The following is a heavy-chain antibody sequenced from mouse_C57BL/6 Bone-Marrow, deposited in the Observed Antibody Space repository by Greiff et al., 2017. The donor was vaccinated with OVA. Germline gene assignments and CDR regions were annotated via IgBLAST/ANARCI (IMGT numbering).Heavy chain of an antibody. Sequence: VQLKESGPGLVKPSQSLSLTCSVTGYSITSGYYWNWIRQFPGNKLEWMGYISYDGSNNYNPSLKNRISITRDTSKNQFFLKLNSVTTEDTATYYCARENGNYGGWYFDVWGTGTTVTVSS. CDR2: ISYDGSN. V-gene: IGHV3-6*01. D-gene: IGHD2-1*01. CDR3: ARENGNYGGWYFDV. CDR1: GYSITSGYY. J-gene: IGHJ1*03.